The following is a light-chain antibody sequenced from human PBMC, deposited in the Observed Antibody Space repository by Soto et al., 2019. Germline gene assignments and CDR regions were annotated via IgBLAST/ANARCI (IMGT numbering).Light chain of an antibody. V-gene: IGKV3-15*01. CDR2: SAS. CDR3: QQYYNWPPYT. J-gene: IGKJ2*01. CDR1: QSVDTN. Sequence: EVVMTQSPATLSVSPGDRATLSCRASQSVDTNVVWYQQKPGLPPRLLVHSASIRATSVPAWFTGIGSGTDFTLTISGPQPADFAIYYCQQYYNWPPYTFGQGTRLQIK.